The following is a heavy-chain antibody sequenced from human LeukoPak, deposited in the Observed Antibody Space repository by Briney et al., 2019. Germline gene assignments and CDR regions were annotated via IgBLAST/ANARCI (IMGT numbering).Heavy chain of an antibody. CDR1: GGSISSSNW. CDR3: AREDYYNSGGYYLDY. D-gene: IGHD3-22*01. CDR2: IYHSGST. V-gene: IGHV4-4*02. J-gene: IGHJ4*02. Sequence: SGTLSLTCAVSGGSISSSNWWSWVRQPPGQGLEWIGEIYHSGSTNYNPSLKSRVTISVDTSKNQFSLKLSSVTAADTAVYFCAREDYYNSGGYYLDYWGQGTLVTVSS.